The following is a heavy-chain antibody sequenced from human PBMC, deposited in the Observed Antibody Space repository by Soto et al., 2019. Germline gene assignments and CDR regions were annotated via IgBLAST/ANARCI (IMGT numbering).Heavy chain of an antibody. J-gene: IGHJ4*02. D-gene: IGHD4-17*01. Sequence: PGGSLSLSCTASGCTFSKSCKSWVRHAPPPGLEWVGRSKSKTDGGTTDYAAPVKGRFTISRDDSKNTLYLQMNSLKTEDTAVYYCTTFVQVPSTTVTTYWGQGTLVTVSS. CDR1: GCTFSKSC. CDR3: TTFVQVPSTTVTTY. V-gene: IGHV3-15*01. CDR2: SKSKTDGGTT.